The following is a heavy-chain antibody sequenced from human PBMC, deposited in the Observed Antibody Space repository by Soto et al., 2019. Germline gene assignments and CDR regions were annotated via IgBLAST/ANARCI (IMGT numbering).Heavy chain of an antibody. Sequence: GGSLRLSCAASGITFTTYGMHWVRQTPGKGLEWVAVVSYDGSHKYYADSVKGRFTISRDDSKNTLYLQMNSLRVEDTAVYYCAKEMYPRTVLDSSSPWGDYWGQGTLVTVSS. V-gene: IGHV3-30*18. J-gene: IGHJ4*02. CDR2: VSYDGSHK. D-gene: IGHD6-6*01. CDR3: AKEMYPRTVLDSSSPWGDY. CDR1: GITFTTYG.